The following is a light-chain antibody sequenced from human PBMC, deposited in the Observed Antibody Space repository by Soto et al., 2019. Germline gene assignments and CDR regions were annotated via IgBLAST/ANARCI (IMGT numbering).Light chain of an antibody. CDR1: QSISSW. Sequence: IHMTHSPSTLSATVGYRVTIPCRASQSISSWLAWYQQTPGKAPKLLIYDASSLESGVPSRFSGSGSGTEFTLTISSLQPDDFATYYCKQYNSYFGPGTKVDIK. V-gene: IGKV1-5*01. CDR2: DAS. J-gene: IGKJ3*01. CDR3: KQYNSY.